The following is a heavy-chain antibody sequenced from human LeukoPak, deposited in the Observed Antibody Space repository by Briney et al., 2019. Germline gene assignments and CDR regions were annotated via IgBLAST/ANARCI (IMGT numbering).Heavy chain of an antibody. J-gene: IGHJ4*02. CDR3: ARMGSAWTYFDD. CDR2: ISIAGDT. Sequence: GGSLRLSCAASGFTLSKHDMHWVRQATGKGLEWVSGISIAGDTYYSGSVKGRFTISRENAKNSLYLQMNSLRAGDTAVYYCARMGSAWTYFDDWGQGTLVTVSS. CDR1: GFTLSKHD. V-gene: IGHV3-13*04. D-gene: IGHD6-19*01.